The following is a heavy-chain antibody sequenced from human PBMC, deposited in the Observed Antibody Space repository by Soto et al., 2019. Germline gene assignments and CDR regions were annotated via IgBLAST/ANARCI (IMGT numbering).Heavy chain of an antibody. V-gene: IGHV4-59*08. Sequence: SETLSLTCTVSGDSISGYHWSWIRQSPGKGLEWIGYIYYRGSTIYNPSLKSRLIISVDTSRNQFSLKMSSVTAADTAVYYCARTTRDGSTDSWGQGTLVTVSS. CDR1: GDSISGYH. CDR3: ARTTRDGSTDS. CDR2: IYYRGST. D-gene: IGHD1-1*01. J-gene: IGHJ4*02.